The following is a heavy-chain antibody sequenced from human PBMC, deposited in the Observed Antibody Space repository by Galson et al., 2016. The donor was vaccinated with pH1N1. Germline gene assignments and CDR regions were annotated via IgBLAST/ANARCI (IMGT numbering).Heavy chain of an antibody. CDR1: GYIFTTYW. CDR3: ARLRGGITVVREVYFDL. V-gene: IGHV5-51*03. J-gene: IGHJ4*02. CDR2: VYPGDSDT. Sequence: QSGAEVKKPGESLKISCKGSGYIFTTYWIGWVRQKPGKGLEWMGIVYPGDSDTRYSPSFRGLFTFSADKSIGTAYLQWSSLEASDTAIYYCARLRGGITVVREVYFDLWGQGTLVTVSP. D-gene: IGHD3-10*01.